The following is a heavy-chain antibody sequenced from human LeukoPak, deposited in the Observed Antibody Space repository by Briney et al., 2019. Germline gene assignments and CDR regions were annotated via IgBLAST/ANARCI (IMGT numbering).Heavy chain of an antibody. CDR2: INPRSGDT. CDR3: AREGGAYTTWWKAFDM. CDR1: GYTFRDYY. V-gene: IGHV1-2*02. J-gene: IGHJ3*02. D-gene: IGHD3-16*01. Sequence: ASVKDSCKASGYTFRDYYVHWVRQAPGQGLEWMGWINPRSGDTNYIEKFQGRVTVTRDTSISAAYLELNRLTSDDTAVYFCAREGGAYTTWWKAFDMWGQGTLVSVSS.